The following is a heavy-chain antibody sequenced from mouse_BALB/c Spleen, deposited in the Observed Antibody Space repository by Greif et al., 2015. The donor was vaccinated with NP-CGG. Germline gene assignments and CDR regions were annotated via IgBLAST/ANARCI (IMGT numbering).Heavy chain of an antibody. J-gene: IGHJ3*01. CDR2: INPSTGYT. CDR3: ANYYGSSYEDWFAY. CDR1: GYTFTSYW. D-gene: IGHD1-1*01. V-gene: IGHV1-7*01. Sequence: QVQLQQSGAELAKPGASVKMSCEASGYTFTSYWMHWVKQRPGPGLEWIGYINPSTGYTEYNQEFKDKATLTADKSSSTADMKLNSLTSEDTAVYYGANYYGSSYEDWFAYGGQGTLVTVST.